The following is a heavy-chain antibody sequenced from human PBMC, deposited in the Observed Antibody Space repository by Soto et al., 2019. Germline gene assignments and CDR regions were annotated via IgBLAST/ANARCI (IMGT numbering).Heavy chain of an antibody. V-gene: IGHV4-30-2*01. J-gene: IGHJ4*02. CDR2: IYHSGST. CDR1: GGSISSGGYS. Sequence: PXETLSLTCAVSGGSISSGGYSWSWIRQPPGKGLEWIGYIYHSGSTYYNPSLKSRVTISVDRSKNQFSLKLSSVTAADTAVYYCARGPELHWGQGTLVTVSS. CDR3: ARGPELH. D-gene: IGHD1-26*01.